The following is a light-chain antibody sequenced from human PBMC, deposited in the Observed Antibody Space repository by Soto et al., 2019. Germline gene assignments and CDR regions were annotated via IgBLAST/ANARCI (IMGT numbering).Light chain of an antibody. CDR3: SSYTSSSTYV. CDR2: EVS. Sequence: HSVLTQPASVSGSPGQSITISCTGTSSDVGGYNYVSWYQQHPGKAPKLMIYEVSNRPSGVSNHSSGSKSGNTASLTISGLQAEDEADYYCSSYTSSSTYVFGTAPKVTVL. V-gene: IGLV2-14*01. CDR1: SSDVGGYNY. J-gene: IGLJ1*01.